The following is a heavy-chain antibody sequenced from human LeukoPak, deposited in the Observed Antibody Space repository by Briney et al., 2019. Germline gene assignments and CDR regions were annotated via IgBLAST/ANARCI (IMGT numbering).Heavy chain of an antibody. CDR2: IKSKTDGGTT. CDR1: GFTFSNAW. Sequence: GGSLRLSCAASGFTFSNAWMSWVRQAPGKGLEWVGRIKSKTDGGTTDYAAPVNAIFTLSSDDSTNTLDLQMNTLKTEDTAVSYCTREYPYFDYWGQGTLVTVSS. J-gene: IGHJ4*02. V-gene: IGHV3-15*01. D-gene: IGHD2-2*02. CDR3: TREYPYFDY.